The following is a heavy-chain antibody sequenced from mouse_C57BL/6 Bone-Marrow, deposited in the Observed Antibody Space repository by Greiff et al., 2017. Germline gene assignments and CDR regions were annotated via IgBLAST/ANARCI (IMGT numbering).Heavy chain of an antibody. V-gene: IGHV7-1*01. Sequence: EVQRVESGGGLVQSGRSLRLSCATSGFTFSDFYMEWVRQAPGKGLEWIAASRNKANDYTTEYSASVKGRFIVSRDTSQSILYLQMNALRAEDTAIYYCARDAIYSNYVDWYFDVWGTGTTVTVSS. CDR1: GFTFSDFY. CDR2: SRNKANDYTT. D-gene: IGHD2-5*01. CDR3: ARDAIYSNYVDWYFDV. J-gene: IGHJ1*03.